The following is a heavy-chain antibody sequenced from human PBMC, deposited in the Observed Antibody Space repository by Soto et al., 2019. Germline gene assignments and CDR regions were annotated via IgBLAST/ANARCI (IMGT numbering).Heavy chain of an antibody. D-gene: IGHD1-26*01. CDR1: GGSISSSSDY. J-gene: IGHJ4*02. CDR2: IYYSGGT. CDR3: AQSGEQRVVNSGSFYYFDL. V-gene: IGHV4-39*01. Sequence: QSQTLSLTCTVSGGSISSSSDYWGWIRQPPGKGLEWIGSIYYSGGTYYNPSLKSRVTISVDTSKNQFSLKLSSVTAADTAVYSCAQSGEQRVVNSGSFYYFDLWGQGFLVTVSS.